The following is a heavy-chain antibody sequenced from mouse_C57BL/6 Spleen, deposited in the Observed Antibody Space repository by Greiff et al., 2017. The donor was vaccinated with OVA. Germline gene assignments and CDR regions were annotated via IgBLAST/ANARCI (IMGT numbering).Heavy chain of an antibody. CDR1: GYTFTDYY. V-gene: IGHV1-76*01. Sequence: VQLQESGAELVRPGASVKLSCKASGYTFTDYYINWVKQRPGQGLEWIARIYPGSGNTYYNEKFKGKATLTAEKSSSTAYMQLSSLTSEDSAVYFCARSPYYYGSISYAMDYWGQGTSVTVSS. CDR2: IYPGSGNT. CDR3: ARSPYYYGSISYAMDY. D-gene: IGHD1-1*01. J-gene: IGHJ4*01.